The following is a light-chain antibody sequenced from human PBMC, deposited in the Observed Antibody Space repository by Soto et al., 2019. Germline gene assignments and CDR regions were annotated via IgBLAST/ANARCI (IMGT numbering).Light chain of an antibody. CDR3: EQYNSYSYT. V-gene: IGKV1-5*03. CDR1: QTINSW. CDR2: KAS. J-gene: IGKJ2*01. Sequence: DIQMTQSPSTLSASVGDRVTITCRASQTINSWLAWYQQKQGKAPRLLVYKASALRTGVTSRFSGSGSGTEFTLTISSLQHDDYATYYCEQYNSYSYTFGQGTKLEIK.